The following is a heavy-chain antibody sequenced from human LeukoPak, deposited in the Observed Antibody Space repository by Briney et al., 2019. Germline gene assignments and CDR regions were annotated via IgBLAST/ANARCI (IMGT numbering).Heavy chain of an antibody. Sequence: GASVKVSCKASGYTFAGYYMHWVRQAPGQGLEWMGWINPNSGGTNYAQKFQGRVTMTRDTSISTAYMELSRLRSDDTAVYYCARYNISGSYSDYWGQGTLVTVSS. J-gene: IGHJ4*02. CDR1: GYTFAGYY. D-gene: IGHD1-26*01. CDR2: INPNSGGT. V-gene: IGHV1-2*02. CDR3: ARYNISGSYSDY.